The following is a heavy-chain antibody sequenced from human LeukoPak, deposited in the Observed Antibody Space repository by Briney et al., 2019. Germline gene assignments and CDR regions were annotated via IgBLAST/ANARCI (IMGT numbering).Heavy chain of an antibody. CDR3: ARDNSVRDEAWWFNP. V-gene: IGHV1-18*01. Sequence: GASVKVSCKASGYSFTNYGISWVRQAPGQGLEWMGWISAYNGNTNYAQKLQGRVTMTTDTSTSTAYMELRSLRSEDTAVYYCARDNSVRDEAWWFNPWGQGTLVTVSS. CDR1: GYSFTNYG. D-gene: IGHD5-24*01. J-gene: IGHJ5*02. CDR2: ISAYNGNT.